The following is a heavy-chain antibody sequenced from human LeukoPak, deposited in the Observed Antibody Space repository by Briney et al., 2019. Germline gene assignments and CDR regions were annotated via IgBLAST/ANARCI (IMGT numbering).Heavy chain of an antibody. D-gene: IGHD2-15*01. J-gene: IGHJ6*02. Sequence: GGSLRLSCAASGLTFSSYAMSWVRQAPGKGLEWVSAISGSGGSTYYADSVKGRFTISRDNSKNTLYLQMNSLRAEDTAVYYCANTLLRYYYGMDVWGQGTTVTVSS. CDR1: GLTFSSYA. CDR2: ISGSGGST. CDR3: ANTLLRYYYGMDV. V-gene: IGHV3-23*01.